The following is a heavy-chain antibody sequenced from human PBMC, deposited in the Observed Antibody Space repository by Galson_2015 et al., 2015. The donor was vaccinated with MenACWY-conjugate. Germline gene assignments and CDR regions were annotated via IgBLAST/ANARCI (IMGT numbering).Heavy chain of an antibody. CDR2: ITAGNGNT. Sequence: SVKVSCKASGYTFTTYTIHWVRQAPGQRLEWMGWITAGNGNTKYSQKFQGRVTITRDTSASTAYMELSSLRSEDTAVYYCASEVLTVDWYFELWGRGTLLTVSS. CDR1: GYTFTTYT. J-gene: IGHJ2*01. D-gene: IGHD4-23*01. V-gene: IGHV1-3*01. CDR3: ASEVLTVDWYFEL.